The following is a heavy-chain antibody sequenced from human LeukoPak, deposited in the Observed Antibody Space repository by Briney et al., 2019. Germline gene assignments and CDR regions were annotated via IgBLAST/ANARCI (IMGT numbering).Heavy chain of an antibody. Sequence: PSEALSLTCAVYGGSFSGYYWSWIRQPPGKGLEWIGEINHSGSTNYNPSLKSRVTISVDTSKNQFSLKLSSVTAADTTVYYCARHAFPGPADYWGQGTLVTVSS. CDR3: ARHAFPGPADY. CDR2: INHSGST. J-gene: IGHJ4*02. CDR1: GGSFSGYY. V-gene: IGHV4-34*01. D-gene: IGHD2-21*01.